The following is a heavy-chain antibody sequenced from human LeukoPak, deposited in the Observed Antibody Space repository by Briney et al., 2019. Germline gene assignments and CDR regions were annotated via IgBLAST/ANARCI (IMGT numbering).Heavy chain of an antibody. CDR3: ARGEMATGLFDY. J-gene: IGHJ4*02. V-gene: IGHV3-30-3*01. D-gene: IGHD5-24*01. Sequence: PGGSLRLSCAASGFTVSSNYMSWVRQAPGKGLEWVAVISYDGSNKYYADSVKGRFTISRDNSKNTLYLQMNSLRAEDTAVYYRARGEMATGLFDYWGQGTLVTVSS. CDR1: GFTVSSNY. CDR2: ISYDGSNK.